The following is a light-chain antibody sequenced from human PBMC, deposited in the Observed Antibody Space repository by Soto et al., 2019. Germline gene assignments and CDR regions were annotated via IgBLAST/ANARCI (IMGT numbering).Light chain of an antibody. J-gene: IGLJ2*01. CDR2: DVS. Sequence: QSALTQPASVSGSPGQSITISCTGTSSDIGVYNYVSWYQQHPGKAPKLMIYDVSNRPSGVSNRFSGSKSGNTASLTISGLQAEDEADYYCSSYTTTSTVVFCGGTKLTVL. CDR1: SSDIGVYNY. V-gene: IGLV2-14*01. CDR3: SSYTTTSTVV.